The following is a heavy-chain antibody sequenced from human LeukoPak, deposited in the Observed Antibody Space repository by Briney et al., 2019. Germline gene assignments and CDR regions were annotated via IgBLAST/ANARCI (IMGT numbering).Heavy chain of an antibody. Sequence: PGGSLRLSCAASGFTFNDYAMHWVRQAPGKGLEWVSGINWNSGSIVYADSVKGRFTISRDNAKNSLYLQMNSLRTEDAALYYCAKGSNWNLPNWFDPWGQGTLVTVSS. CDR1: GFTFNDYA. CDR2: INWNSGSI. D-gene: IGHD1-1*01. V-gene: IGHV3-9*01. J-gene: IGHJ5*02. CDR3: AKGSNWNLPNWFDP.